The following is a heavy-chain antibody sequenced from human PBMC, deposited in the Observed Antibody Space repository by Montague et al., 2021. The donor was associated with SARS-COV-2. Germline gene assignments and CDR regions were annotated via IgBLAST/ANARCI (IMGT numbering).Heavy chain of an antibody. D-gene: IGHD3-16*02. J-gene: IGHJ3*02. V-gene: IGHV3-48*03. CDR1: GFTFSNYD. CDR3: TRDYRSIVGDGLDI. CDR2: ISTSAYTT. Sequence: LRLSCAAPGFTFSNYDMNWVRQAPGKGPEWISYISTSAYTTSYAGSVKGRFTISRDNGKNSLYLQMNSLRVEDTAVYYCTRDYRSIVGDGLDIWGQGTKVTVSS.